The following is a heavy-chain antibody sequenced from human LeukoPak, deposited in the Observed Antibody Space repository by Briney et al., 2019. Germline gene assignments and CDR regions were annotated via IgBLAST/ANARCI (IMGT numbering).Heavy chain of an antibody. D-gene: IGHD3-10*01. CDR3: ARRHASGNNVFDI. CDR1: GFSVSNNY. J-gene: IGHJ3*02. V-gene: IGHV3-66*04. CDR2: INRDGPT. Sequence: GGSLRLSCAASGFSVSNNYMSWVRQAPGKGLEWVSTINRDGPTFHADSVKGRFTISRDNSRNTLYVEMHGLRAEDTAVYYCARRHASGNNVFDIWGQGTMVTVSS.